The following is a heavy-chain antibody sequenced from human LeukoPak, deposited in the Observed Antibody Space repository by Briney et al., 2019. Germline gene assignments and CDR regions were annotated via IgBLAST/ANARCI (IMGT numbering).Heavy chain of an antibody. CDR3: ARAAYYYGLAKSWFDP. CDR2: INHSGST. J-gene: IGHJ5*02. Sequence: SETLSLTCAVYGGSFSGYYWSWIRQPPGKGLEWIGEINHSGSTNYNPSLKSRVTISVYTSKNQFSLKLSSVTAADTAVYYCARAAYYYGLAKSWFDPWGQGTLVTVSS. CDR1: GGSFSGYY. D-gene: IGHD3-10*01. V-gene: IGHV4-34*01.